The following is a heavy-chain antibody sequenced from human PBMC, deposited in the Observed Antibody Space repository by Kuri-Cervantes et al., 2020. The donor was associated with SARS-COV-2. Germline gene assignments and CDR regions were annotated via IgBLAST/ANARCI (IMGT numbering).Heavy chain of an antibody. CDR2: INHAGGT. V-gene: IGHV4-34*01. CDR1: GGSFSVYY. CDR3: ARGGRFLDPKFYYFYYYMDV. D-gene: IGHD3-3*01. Sequence: SETLSLTCAVYGGSFSVYYWSWIRQPPGRGLEWIGEINHAGGTNYNPSLMSRVTISVDTSKNQFSLKLRSVTAADTAVYYCARGGRFLDPKFYYFYYYMDVWGKGTTVTVSS. J-gene: IGHJ6*03.